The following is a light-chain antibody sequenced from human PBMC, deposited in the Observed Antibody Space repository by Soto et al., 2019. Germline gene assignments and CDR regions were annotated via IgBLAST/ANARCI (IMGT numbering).Light chain of an antibody. J-gene: IGKJ5*01. Sequence: IQGPQWPSTDPASVVDSVSIACRASQNSRNWWAWYQQKPGKAHNPLIYDASSLKRGAPARFSLRGPETELTAPISSRQPDDFAPYFCQQYKTYQAFSQGTRLEMK. CDR1: QNSRNW. CDR3: QQYKTYQA. CDR2: DAS. V-gene: IGKV1-5*01.